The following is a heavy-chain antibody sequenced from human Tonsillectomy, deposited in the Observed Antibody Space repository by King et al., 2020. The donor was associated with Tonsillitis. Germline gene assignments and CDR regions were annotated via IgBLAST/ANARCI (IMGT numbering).Heavy chain of an antibody. CDR1: GYTFTSYG. CDR2: ISTYNGNT. Sequence: QLVQSGGEVKKPGASVKVSCKASGYTFTSYGISWVRQAPGQGLEWMGWISTYNGNTNYAENLQDRVTMTTDTSTSTAYMDLRNLRSDDTAVYYCARDRAIAVVVAAVSDAFDIWGQGTMVTVSS. D-gene: IGHD2-15*01. V-gene: IGHV1-18*04. CDR3: ARDRAIAVVVAAVSDAFDI. J-gene: IGHJ3*02.